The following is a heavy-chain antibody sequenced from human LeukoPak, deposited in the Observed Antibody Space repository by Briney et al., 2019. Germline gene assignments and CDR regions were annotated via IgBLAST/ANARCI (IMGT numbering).Heavy chain of an antibody. CDR1: GGSISSGSYY. D-gene: IGHD3-9*01. CDR3: ARHGAVRRYFDWLLPYYFDY. J-gene: IGHJ4*02. V-gene: IGHV4-61*02. CDR2: IYTSGST. Sequence: PSQTLSLTCTVSGGSISSGSYYWSWIRQPAGKGLEWIGRIYTSGSTNYNPSLKSRVTISVDTSKNQFSLKLSSVTAADTAVYYCARHGAVRRYFDWLLPYYFDYWGQGTLVTVSS.